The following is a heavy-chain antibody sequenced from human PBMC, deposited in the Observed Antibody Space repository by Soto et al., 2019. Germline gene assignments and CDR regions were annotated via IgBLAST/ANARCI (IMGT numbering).Heavy chain of an antibody. Sequence: QVQLVQSGAEVKKPGASVKVSCKASGYTFASYAISWMRQAPGQGLEWMGWISAYNGNRNYAQKLQGRVTMTTDTSTSTAYMELRRLSSDDTAVYSCARDPAPPDYWGQGTLVTVSS. CDR3: ARDPAPPDY. J-gene: IGHJ4*02. CDR1: GYTFASYA. V-gene: IGHV1-18*01. CDR2: ISAYNGNR.